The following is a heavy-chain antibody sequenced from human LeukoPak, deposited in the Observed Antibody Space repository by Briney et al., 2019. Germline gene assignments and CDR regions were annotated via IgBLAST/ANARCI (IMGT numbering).Heavy chain of an antibody. D-gene: IGHD1-26*01. V-gene: IGHV3-23*01. CDR2: ISGSGGST. CDR3: AKEPYSGSQLLDY. Sequence: PPGGSLRLSCAASGFTFSGYWMSWVRQAPGKGLEWVSAISGSGGSTYYADSVKGRFTISRDNYKNTLYLQMNSLTAEDTALYYCAKEPYSGSQLLDYWGQGTLVTVSS. CDR1: GFTFSGYW. J-gene: IGHJ4*02.